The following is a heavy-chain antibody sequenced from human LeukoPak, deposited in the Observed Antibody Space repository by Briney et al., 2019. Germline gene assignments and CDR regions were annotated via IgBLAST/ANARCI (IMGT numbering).Heavy chain of an antibody. D-gene: IGHD3-10*01. V-gene: IGHV1-46*03. CDR3: ARDPDTMVRGYRDWFDP. CDR1: GYTFTSYY. Sequence: ASVKVSCKASGYTFTSYYMHWVRQAPGQGLEWMGIINPSGGSTSYAQKFQGRVTMTRDTSTSTVYMELSSLRSVDTAVYYCARDPDTMVRGYRDWFDPWGQGTLVTVSS. CDR2: INPSGGST. J-gene: IGHJ5*02.